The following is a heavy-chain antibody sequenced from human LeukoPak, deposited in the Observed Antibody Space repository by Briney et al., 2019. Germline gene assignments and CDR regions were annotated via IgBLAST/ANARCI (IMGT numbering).Heavy chain of an antibody. CDR1: GGSISSYY. CDR2: IYHSGST. CDR3: ARVSTLQYYYYMDV. V-gene: IGHV4-59*01. Sequence: PSETLSLTCTVSGGSISSYYWSWIRQPPGKGLECIGYIYHSGSTNYNPSLKSPVTISVDTSNKQFSLKLSSVTAADTAVYYCARVSTLQYYYYMDVWGKGTTVTVSS. J-gene: IGHJ6*03.